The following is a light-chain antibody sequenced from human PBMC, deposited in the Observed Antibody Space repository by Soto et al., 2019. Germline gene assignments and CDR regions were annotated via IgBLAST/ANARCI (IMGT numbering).Light chain of an antibody. J-gene: IGKJ1*01. CDR3: QQYNNWPRT. CDR1: QSVNTKY. V-gene: IGKV3-15*01. CDR2: GAS. Sequence: EIVFTQSPRNLSLSPWERATLSWRASQSVNTKYLAWYKQKHGQAPRLIIYGASTRATGIPDRFSGSGSGTEFTITVISLQYEDFEVYYCQQYNNWPRTFGKGTKVDIK.